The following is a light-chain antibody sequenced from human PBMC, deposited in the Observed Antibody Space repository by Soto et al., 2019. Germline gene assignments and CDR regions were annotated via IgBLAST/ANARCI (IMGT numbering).Light chain of an antibody. J-gene: IGKJ2*01. CDR1: QSVRSRY. CDR2: AAS. CDR3: QQYGSSPVT. Sequence: EIVLTQSPGTLSLSPGERATLSCRASQSVRSRYLAWYRQKPGQAPSLLIYAASTRANGIPDRFSGSGSGTDFTLTISRLEPEDFAVYHCQQYGSSPVTFGQGTKLEIK. V-gene: IGKV3-20*01.